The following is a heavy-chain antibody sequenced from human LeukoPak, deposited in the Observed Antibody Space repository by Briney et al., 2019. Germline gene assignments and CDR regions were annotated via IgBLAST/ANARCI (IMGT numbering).Heavy chain of an antibody. J-gene: IGHJ4*02. CDR2: IIPIFGTA. CDR1: GGTFSSYA. D-gene: IGHD3-3*01. V-gene: IGHV1-69*13. CDR3: ARGPRLDFWSGYSDY. Sequence: ASVTVSCKASGGTFSSYAISWVRQAPGQGLEWMGGIIPIFGTANYAQKFQGRVTITADESTSTAYMELSSLRSEDTAVYYCARGPRLDFWSGYSDYWGQGTLVTVSS.